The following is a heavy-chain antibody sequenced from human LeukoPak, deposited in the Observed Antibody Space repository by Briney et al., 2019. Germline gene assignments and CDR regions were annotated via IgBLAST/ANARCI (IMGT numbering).Heavy chain of an antibody. D-gene: IGHD6-13*01. J-gene: IGHJ5*02. CDR1: GFTFSSYS. V-gene: IGHV3-21*01. CDR2: ISSSSSYI. Sequence: GGSLRLSCAASGFTFSSYSMNWVRQAPGKGLEWVSSISSSSSYIYYADSVKGRFTISRDNAKNSLYLQMNSLRAEDTAVYYCARGPQQLVYHSVSGFDPWGQGTLVTVSS. CDR3: ARGPQQLVYHSVSGFDP.